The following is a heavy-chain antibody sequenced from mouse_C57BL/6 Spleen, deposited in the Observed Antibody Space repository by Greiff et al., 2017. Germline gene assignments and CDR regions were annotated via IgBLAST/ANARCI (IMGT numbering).Heavy chain of an antibody. D-gene: IGHD1-1*01. CDR1: GYTFTSYG. CDR2: IYPRSGNA. Sequence: QVQLQQSGAELARPGASVKLSCKASGYTFTSYGISWVKQRTGQGLEWIGEIYPRSGNAYYNEKFKGKATLTADKSSSTAYMELRSLTSEDSAVYFCARSERYYSSSFFDYWGQGTTLTVSS. CDR3: ARSERYYSSSFFDY. J-gene: IGHJ2*01. V-gene: IGHV1-81*01.